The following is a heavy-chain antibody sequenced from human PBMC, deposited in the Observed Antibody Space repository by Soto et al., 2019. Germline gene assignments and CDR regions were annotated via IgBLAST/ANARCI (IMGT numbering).Heavy chain of an antibody. Sequence: PGGSLRLSCAASGFTFSSYGMHWVRQAPGKGLEWVAVISYDGSNKYYADSVKGRFTISRDNSKNTLYLQMNSLRAEDTAVYYCAKNIELDYWGQGTLVTVSS. CDR3: AKNIELDY. D-gene: IGHD3-16*02. CDR2: ISYDGSNK. V-gene: IGHV3-30*18. CDR1: GFTFSSYG. J-gene: IGHJ4*02.